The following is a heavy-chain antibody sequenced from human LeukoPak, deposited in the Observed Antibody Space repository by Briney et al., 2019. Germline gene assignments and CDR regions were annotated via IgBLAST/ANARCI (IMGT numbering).Heavy chain of an antibody. CDR2: IAVSGSP. Sequence: PGGSLRLSCAASGFTFSSCAMTWVRQAPGKGLEWVSYIAVSGSPYYAHSVKGRFTISRDNSKNTLYLEMSTLIAEDTAVYYCAKSAVESLDYYFYMEVWGKGTTVTVSS. D-gene: IGHD2-15*01. J-gene: IGHJ6*03. V-gene: IGHV3-23*01. CDR1: GFTFSSCA. CDR3: AKSAVESLDYYFYMEV.